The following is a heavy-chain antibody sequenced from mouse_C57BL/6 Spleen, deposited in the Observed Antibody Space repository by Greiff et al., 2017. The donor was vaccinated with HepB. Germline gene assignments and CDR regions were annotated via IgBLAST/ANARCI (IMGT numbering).Heavy chain of an antibody. CDR3: ARKYGSSPWYFDV. Sequence: VQLQQPGAELVMPGASVKLSCKASGYTFTSYWMHWVKQRPGQGLEWIGEIDPSDSYTNYNQKFKGKSTLTVDKSSSTAYMQLSSLTSEDSAVYYCARKYGSSPWYFDVWGTGTTGTVSS. J-gene: IGHJ1*03. D-gene: IGHD1-1*01. CDR1: GYTFTSYW. V-gene: IGHV1-69*01. CDR2: IDPSDSYT.